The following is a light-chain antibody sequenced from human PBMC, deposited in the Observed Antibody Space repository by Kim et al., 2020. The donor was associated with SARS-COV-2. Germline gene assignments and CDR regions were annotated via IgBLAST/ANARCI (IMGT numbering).Light chain of an antibody. Sequence: LSWSPGERATLACRASQSVSSYLAWYQQKPGQAPRLLIYDASNGATGIPARFSGSGSGTDFTLTISSLEPEDFAVYYCQQRSNWTFGQGTKVDIK. CDR2: DAS. CDR1: QSVSSY. V-gene: IGKV3-11*01. CDR3: QQRSNWT. J-gene: IGKJ1*01.